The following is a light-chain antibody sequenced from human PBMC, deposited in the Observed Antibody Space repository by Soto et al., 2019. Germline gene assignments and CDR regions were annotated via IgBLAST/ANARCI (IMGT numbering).Light chain of an antibody. CDR3: SSYTTSSTVV. J-gene: IGLJ1*01. CDR2: EVT. V-gene: IGLV2-14*03. Sequence: QSALTQPPSVFGSPGQSITISCTGTSSDVGGYNFVSWYQQLPGKAPKLMIYEVTSRPSGVSNRFSGSKSGNTASLTISGLQPEDEADYYCSSYTTSSTVVFGTGTKVTVL. CDR1: SSDVGGYNF.